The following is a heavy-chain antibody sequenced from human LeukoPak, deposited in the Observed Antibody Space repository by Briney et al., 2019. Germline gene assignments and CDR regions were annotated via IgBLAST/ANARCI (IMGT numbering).Heavy chain of an antibody. Sequence: GGSLRLSCAASGFDFNNYNMNWIRQAPGKGLEWVSTIKGTGLTTYYADSVKGRFTISRDNAKNSLFLQMTSLRADDTAIYYCARAGELRYMDVWGKGTAVTVSS. CDR2: IKGTGLTT. V-gene: IGHV3-11*04. J-gene: IGHJ6*03. CDR1: GFDFNNYN. CDR3: ARAGELRYMDV. D-gene: IGHD3-16*01.